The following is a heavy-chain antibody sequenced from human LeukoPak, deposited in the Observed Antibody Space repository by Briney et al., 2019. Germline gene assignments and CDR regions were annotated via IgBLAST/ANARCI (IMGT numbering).Heavy chain of an antibody. Sequence: SGPTLVKPTQTLTLTCSFSGFSLTTRPLGVGWIRQPPGKALEWLAVIHWDDDKRYNPSLRTRLTVTTATSKNQVVLIMTNMDPVDTATYYCAHRRSGYDWNHGDFDYWGQGTLVTVSS. V-gene: IGHV2-5*02. CDR1: GFSLTTRPLG. CDR2: IHWDDDK. D-gene: IGHD3-22*01. J-gene: IGHJ4*02. CDR3: AHRRSGYDWNHGDFDY.